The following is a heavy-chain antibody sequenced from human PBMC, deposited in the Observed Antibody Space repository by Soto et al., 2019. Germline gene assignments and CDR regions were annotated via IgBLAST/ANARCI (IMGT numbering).Heavy chain of an antibody. V-gene: IGHV3-23*01. D-gene: IGHD3-10*01. Sequence: EFQVMQSGGGLVQPGGSLRLACAASGFPFSTTDMSWVRQAPGKGLAWVSTIGGGGETTYYADSVKGRFTISRDNSKNTVYLQMDGLRVDDTAVYYCAKNSGWFNTWGQGDLVTVSS. CDR3: AKNSGWFNT. J-gene: IGHJ5*02. CDR2: IGGGGETT. CDR1: GFPFSTTD.